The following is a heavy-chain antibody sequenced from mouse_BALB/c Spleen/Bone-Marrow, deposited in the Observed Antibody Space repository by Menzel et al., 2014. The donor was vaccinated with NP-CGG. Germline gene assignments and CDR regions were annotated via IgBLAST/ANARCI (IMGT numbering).Heavy chain of an antibody. CDR3: ARHKGGGYFDY. J-gene: IGHJ2*01. V-gene: IGHV1-62-2*01. CDR2: FYPGSGSV. Sequence: HQAGTGLGKPAASVQMSCKASGYTFIVQIRYWVKHWSEQGLEGVGWFYPGSGSVKYNEKFKDKATLTADKSSSTVYMELSRLTSEDSAVYFCARHKGGGYFDYWGQGTTLTVSS. CDR1: GYTFIVQI.